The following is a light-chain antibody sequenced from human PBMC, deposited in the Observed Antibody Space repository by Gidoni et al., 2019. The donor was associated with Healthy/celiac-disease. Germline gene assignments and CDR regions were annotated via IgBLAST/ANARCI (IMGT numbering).Light chain of an antibody. V-gene: IGLV1-47*01. CDR3: AAWDDSLSGPVV. CDR2: RKN. Sequence: QSVLTQPPSASGTPGQGVTISCSGSSSNIGSKYVYWYQQLPGTAPKLLIYRKNQRPSGVPDRFAGSKSGTSASLAISGLRSEDEADYYCAAWDDSLSGPVVFGGGTKLTVL. J-gene: IGLJ2*01. CDR1: SSNIGSKY.